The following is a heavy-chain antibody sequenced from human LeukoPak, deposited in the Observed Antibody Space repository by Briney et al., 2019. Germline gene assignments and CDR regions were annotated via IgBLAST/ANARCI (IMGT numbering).Heavy chain of an antibody. D-gene: IGHD6-19*01. J-gene: IGHJ4*02. V-gene: IGHV1-18*01. Sequence: ASVNVSCKASGYTFTSYGISWVRQAPGQGLEWMGWISAYNGNTNYAQKLQGRVTMTTDTSTSTAYMELRSLRSDDTAVYYCARDRAEVWSGIAVAGTRLLDYWGQGTLVTVSS. CDR1: GYTFTSYG. CDR2: ISAYNGNT. CDR3: ARDRAEVWSGIAVAGTRLLDY.